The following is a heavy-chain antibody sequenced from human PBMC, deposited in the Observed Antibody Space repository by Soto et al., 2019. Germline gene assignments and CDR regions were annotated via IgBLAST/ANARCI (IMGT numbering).Heavy chain of an antibody. CDR1: GVTFSSYA. J-gene: IGHJ3*02. V-gene: IGHV3-23*01. CDR3: AKDHRYFDWLLHPFDAFDI. Sequence: ALRLSCAASGVTFSSYAMSWVRQAPGKRLEWVSAISGSGGSTYYADSVKGRFTISRDNSKNTLYLQMNSLRAEDAAVYYCAKDHRYFDWLLHPFDAFDIWGQGTMVTVSS. CDR2: ISGSGGST. D-gene: IGHD3-9*01.